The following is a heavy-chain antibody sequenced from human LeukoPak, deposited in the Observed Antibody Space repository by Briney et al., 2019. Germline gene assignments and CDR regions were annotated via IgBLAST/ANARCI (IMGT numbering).Heavy chain of an antibody. V-gene: IGHV1-2*02. D-gene: IGHD1-26*01. CDR1: GYTFTCYY. CDR3: ARVVSGITRIDWFDP. CDR2: INPNSGGT. Sequence: ASVKVSCKASGYTFTCYYMHWVRQAPGQGLEWMGWINPNSGGTNYAQKFQGRVTMTRDTSISTAYMELSRLRSDDTAVYYCARVVSGITRIDWFDPWGQGTLVTVSS. J-gene: IGHJ5*02.